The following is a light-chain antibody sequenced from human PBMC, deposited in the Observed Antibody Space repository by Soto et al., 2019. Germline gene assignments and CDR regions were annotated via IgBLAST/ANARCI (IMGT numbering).Light chain of an antibody. V-gene: IGKV3-20*01. Sequence: FVLTQSPDTLSLSPAERATLSCRASQTVRNNYLAWHQQKPGQASRLLIYDASSRATGILDRFSGGGSGTDFTLTISRLEPEDFAVYYCQQFSSYALTFGGGTKV. CDR3: QQFSSYALT. J-gene: IGKJ4*01. CDR1: QTVRNNY. CDR2: DAS.